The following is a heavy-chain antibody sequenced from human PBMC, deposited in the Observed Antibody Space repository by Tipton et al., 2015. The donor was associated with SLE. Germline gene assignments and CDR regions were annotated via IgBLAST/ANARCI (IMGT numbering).Heavy chain of an antibody. CDR1: GGSISSGSYY. J-gene: IGHJ4*02. D-gene: IGHD5-18*01. CDR2: VHNSGRT. CDR3: ARGARGNSYGSDEDFDY. V-gene: IGHV4-61*01. Sequence: GLVKPSETLSLTCTVSGGSISSGSYYWSWIRQPPGKGLEWIAYVHNSGRTNFNPSLRSRVAISVATSNQFSLNLRSVTTADTAVYYCARGARGNSYGSDEDFDYWGQGTLVTVSS.